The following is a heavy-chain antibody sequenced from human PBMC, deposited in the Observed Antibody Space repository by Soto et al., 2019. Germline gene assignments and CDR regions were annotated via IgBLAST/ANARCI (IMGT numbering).Heavy chain of an antibody. CDR1: GDSFTSYY. J-gene: IGHJ6*03. CDR3: ARDDCTNGVCYQPPNYYYYYIDV. D-gene: IGHD2-8*01. Sequence: GASVKLSCKASGDSFTSYYMHWVRQAPGQGLEWMGIINPSGGSTNYAQKFQGRVTITADKSTSTAYMELSSLRSEDTAVYYCARDDCTNGVCYQPPNYYYYYIDVRGKVTTFPAS. CDR2: INPSGGST. V-gene: IGHV1-46*01.